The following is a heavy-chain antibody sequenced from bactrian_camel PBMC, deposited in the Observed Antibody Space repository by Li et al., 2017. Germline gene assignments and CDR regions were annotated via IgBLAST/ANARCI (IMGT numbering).Heavy chain of an antibody. CDR2: IDGGGGT. D-gene: IGHD2*01. CDR1: GIAPSSYC. CDR3: AAKLPQQFGPSTYCPTYDYTY. V-gene: IGHV3S42*01. Sequence: DVQLVESGGASVQTGGSLTLSCAASGIAPSSYCIGWFRQTPGREGVGTIDGGGGTTYESAVRGRFTISKGTDNNNIMYLQMNSLKPEDTAMYYCAAKLPQQFGPSTYCPTYDYTYWGQGTQVTVS. J-gene: IGHJ4*01.